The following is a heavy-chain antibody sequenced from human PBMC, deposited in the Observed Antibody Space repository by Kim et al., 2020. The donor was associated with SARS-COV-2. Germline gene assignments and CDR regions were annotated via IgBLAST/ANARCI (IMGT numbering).Heavy chain of an antibody. CDR1: GYTFTSYY. D-gene: IGHD2-2*01. J-gene: IGHJ4*02. V-gene: IGHV1-46*01. CDR3: ARGGGVRYCSSTSCYSLSYFDY. CDR2: INPSGGST. Sequence: ASVKVSCKASGYTFTSYYMHWVRQAPGQGLEWMGIINPSGGSTSYAQKFQGRVTMTRDTSTSTVYMELSSLRSEDTAVYYCARGGGVRYCSSTSCYSLSYFDYWGQGTLVTVSS.